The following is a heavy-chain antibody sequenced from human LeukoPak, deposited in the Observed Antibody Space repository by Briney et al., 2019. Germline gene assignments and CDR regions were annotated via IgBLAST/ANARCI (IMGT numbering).Heavy chain of an antibody. CDR2: IYYSGST. CDR3: ARAANDFLSGYCFDY. Sequence: SETLSLTCTVSGGSISSYYWSWIRQPPGKGLEWIGSIYYSGSTYYNPSLKSRVTISVDTSKNQFSLKLSSVTAADTAVYYCARAANDFLSGYCFDYWGQGTLVTVSS. D-gene: IGHD3-3*01. J-gene: IGHJ4*02. V-gene: IGHV4-59*05. CDR1: GGSISSYY.